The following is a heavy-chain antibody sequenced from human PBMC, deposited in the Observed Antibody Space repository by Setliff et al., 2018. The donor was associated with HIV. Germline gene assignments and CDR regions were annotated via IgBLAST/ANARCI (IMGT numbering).Heavy chain of an antibody. D-gene: IGHD2-8*01. Sequence: GGSLRLSCTASGFTFDDYGMSWVRQLPGKGLEWVSGISWDGGTTGYADSVKGRFTISRDNAKHSLYLQMNSLRAEDTAVYYCARPLLRTNTVYGILGNWFDSWGRGTLVTVSS. V-gene: IGHV3-20*04. CDR2: ISWDGGTT. CDR3: ARPLLRTNTVYGILGNWFDS. J-gene: IGHJ5*01. CDR1: GFTFDDYG.